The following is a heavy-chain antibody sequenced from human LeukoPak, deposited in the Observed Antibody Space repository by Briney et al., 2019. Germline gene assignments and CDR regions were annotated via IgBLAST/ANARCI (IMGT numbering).Heavy chain of an antibody. Sequence: PGGSLSLSCSASGFSFGNYAMYWVRQAPGKGLEWVANIKQGGSEKYYVDSVKGRFTISRDNAKNSLYLQMNSLRAEDTAVYYCARDFGLRCSGGTCYSVYYYGMDVWGKGTTVTVSS. V-gene: IGHV3-7*03. CDR2: IKQGGSEK. CDR3: ARDFGLRCSGGTCYSVYYYGMDV. CDR1: GFSFGNYA. J-gene: IGHJ6*04. D-gene: IGHD2-15*01.